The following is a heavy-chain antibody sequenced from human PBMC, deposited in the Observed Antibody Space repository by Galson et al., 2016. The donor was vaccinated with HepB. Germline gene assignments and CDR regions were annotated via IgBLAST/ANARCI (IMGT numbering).Heavy chain of an antibody. V-gene: IGHV3-53*01. D-gene: IGHD5-18*01. J-gene: IGHJ2*01. CDR1: GFLVRNNY. CDR3: ARDGRGLRYFDL. Sequence: SLRLSCAASGFLVRNNYMSWVRQAPGKGLEWVSLINSVGSAHHADSVKGRFTISGDNSNNVVYLQMDRLRADDTAVYYCARDGRGLRYFDLWGRGTLVTVSS. CDR2: INSVGSA.